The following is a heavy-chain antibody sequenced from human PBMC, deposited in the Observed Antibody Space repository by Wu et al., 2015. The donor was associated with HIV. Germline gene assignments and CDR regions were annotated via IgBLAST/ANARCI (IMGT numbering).Heavy chain of an antibody. J-gene: IGHJ4*03. CDR1: GYTFNKHG. D-gene: IGHD3/OR15-3a*01. Sequence: QVLLVQSGGEVKKPGASLKVSCKASGYTFNKHGIAWVRQAPGQGLEWMGRISVNSGDTDYADNFAGRISVTKDTSTSTVYMELRSLRSADTAMYYCARVSIVYDFWSLYEYWGLRTMVIVSS. V-gene: IGHV1-18*01. CDR2: ISVNSGDT. CDR3: ARVSIVYDFWSLYEY.